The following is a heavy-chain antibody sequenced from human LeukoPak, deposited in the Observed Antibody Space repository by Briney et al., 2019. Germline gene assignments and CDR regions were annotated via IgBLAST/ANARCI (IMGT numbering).Heavy chain of an antibody. J-gene: IGHJ4*02. Sequence: ASVTVSFTTSGYTFTGFYIHWVRQAPGQGLEWMGWINPNTGATNFAQKFQGRVTMTTDTSVSTAYMDLRRLRFDDTAVYYCAREGDYNGSGRGDSWGQGSLVVVSS. D-gene: IGHD3-10*01. CDR2: INPNTGAT. CDR3: AREGDYNGSGRGDS. CDR1: GYTFTGFY. V-gene: IGHV1-2*02.